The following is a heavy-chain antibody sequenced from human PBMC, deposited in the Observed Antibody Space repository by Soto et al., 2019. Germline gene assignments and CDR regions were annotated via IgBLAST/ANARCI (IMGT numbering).Heavy chain of an antibody. Sequence: PSQTLSLTCAISGDSVSSNSAAWNWIRQSPSRGLEWLGRTYYRSKWYNDYAVSVKSRITINPDTSKNQFSLQLNSVTPEDTAVYYCARDSRFGVATYYYYYGMDVWGQGTTVTVSS. CDR2: TYYRSKWYN. D-gene: IGHD3-3*01. CDR3: ARDSRFGVATYYYYYGMDV. J-gene: IGHJ6*02. V-gene: IGHV6-1*01. CDR1: GDSVSSNSAA.